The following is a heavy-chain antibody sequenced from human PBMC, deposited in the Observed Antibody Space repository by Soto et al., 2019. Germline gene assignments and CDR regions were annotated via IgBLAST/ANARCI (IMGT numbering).Heavy chain of an antibody. CDR2: ISYDGSLQ. Sequence: QAQLVESGGGVVQPGRSLRLSCAASGFAFSSYGMHWVRQAPGTGLEWVAVISYDGSLQHYADSVTGRFTISRDNSTTMVLLQMRSLRAEDTAVYYCVSDRGYGHASVPYSWGQGTLVSVSS. CDR1: GFAFSSYG. J-gene: IGHJ4*02. V-gene: IGHV3-30*03. CDR3: VSDRGYGHASVPYS. D-gene: IGHD5-18*01.